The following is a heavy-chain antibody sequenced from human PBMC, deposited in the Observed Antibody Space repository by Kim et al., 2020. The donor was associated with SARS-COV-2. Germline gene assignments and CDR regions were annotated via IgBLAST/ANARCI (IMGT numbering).Heavy chain of an antibody. J-gene: IGHJ6*02. Sequence: GGSLRLSCAASGFIFSNYDMYWVRQAPGKGLEWVAVIWYDGSDKYYGDSLKGRFTISRDNSKNTLYLQMNSLRAEDTAVYYCARPRQYCSGGSCYGPDYYYAMDVWGQGTTVTVSS. D-gene: IGHD2-15*01. CDR2: IWYDGSDK. V-gene: IGHV3-33*07. CDR1: GFIFSNYD. CDR3: ARPRQYCSGGSCYGPDYYYAMDV.